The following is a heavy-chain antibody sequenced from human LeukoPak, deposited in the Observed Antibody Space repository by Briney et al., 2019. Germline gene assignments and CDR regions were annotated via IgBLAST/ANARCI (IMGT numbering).Heavy chain of an antibody. D-gene: IGHD3-22*01. Sequence: PGGSLRLSCAASGFTVSSNYMSWVRQAPGKGLEWVSVIYSGGSTYYADSVKGRFTISRHNSKNTLYLQMNSLRAEDTAVYYCVRGPYHDSDWYSWFDPWGQGTLVTVSS. CDR2: IYSGGST. CDR3: VRGPYHDSDWYSWFDP. CDR1: GFTVSSNY. V-gene: IGHV3-53*04. J-gene: IGHJ5*02.